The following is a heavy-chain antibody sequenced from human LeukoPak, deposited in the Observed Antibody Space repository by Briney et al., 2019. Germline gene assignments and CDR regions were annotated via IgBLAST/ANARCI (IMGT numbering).Heavy chain of an antibody. CDR2: INHSGST. J-gene: IGHJ4*02. D-gene: IGHD2-21*02. V-gene: IGHV4-34*01. CDR3: ARGKVTYKLENDY. CDR1: GGSFSGYY. Sequence: SETLSLTCAVYGGSFSGYYWSWIRQPPGKGLEWIGEINHSGSTNYNPSLKSRVTISVDTSKNQFSLKLSSVTAADTAVYYCARGKVTYKLENDYWGQGTLVTVSS.